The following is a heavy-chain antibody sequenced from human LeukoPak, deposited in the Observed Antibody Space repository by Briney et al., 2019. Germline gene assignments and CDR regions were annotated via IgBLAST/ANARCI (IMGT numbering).Heavy chain of an antibody. CDR2: ISYSGST. CDR3: ARHNSGGYTAPSYFDY. D-gene: IGHD4-17*01. J-gene: IGHJ4*02. CDR1: GGSISSRNYY. Sequence: PSETLSLTCTVSGGSISSRNYYWGGIRQPPGKGLEWMGTISYSGSTYYNPSLKSRVTISVDTSKKQFSLKLSSVTAADTAVYHCARHNSGGYTAPSYFDYWGQGTLVTVSS. V-gene: IGHV4-39*01.